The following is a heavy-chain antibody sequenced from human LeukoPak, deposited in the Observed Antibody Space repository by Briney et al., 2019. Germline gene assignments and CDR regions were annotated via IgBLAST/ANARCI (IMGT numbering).Heavy chain of an antibody. CDR2: ISYDGSNK. CDR3: ASMGIWVYSSSWNYFDY. CDR1: GFTFSSYA. J-gene: IGHJ4*02. D-gene: IGHD6-13*01. Sequence: GGSLRLSCAASGFTFSSYAMHWVRQAPGKGLEWVAVISYDGSNKYYADSVKGRFTISRDNSKNTLYLQMNSLRAEDTAVYYCASMGIWVYSSSWNYFDYWGQGTLVTVSS. V-gene: IGHV3-30-3*01.